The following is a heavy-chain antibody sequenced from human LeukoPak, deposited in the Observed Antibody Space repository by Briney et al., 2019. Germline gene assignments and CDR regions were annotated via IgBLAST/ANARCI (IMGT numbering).Heavy chain of an antibody. D-gene: IGHD6-13*01. CDR3: ARGDRPDSSSAYYYYYGMDV. J-gene: IGHJ6*02. CDR2: INPNSGGT. Sequence: GASVKVSCKASGYTFTGYYMHWVRQAPGQGLEWMGWINPNSGGTNYAQKFQGRVTMTRDTSISTAYMELSRLRSDDTAVYYCARGDRPDSSSAYYYYYGMDVWGQGTTVTVSS. V-gene: IGHV1-2*02. CDR1: GYTFTGYY.